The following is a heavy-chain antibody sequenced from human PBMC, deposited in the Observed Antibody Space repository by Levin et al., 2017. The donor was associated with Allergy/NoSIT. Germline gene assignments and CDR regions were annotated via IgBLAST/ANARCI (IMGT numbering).Heavy chain of an antibody. V-gene: IGHV3-48*02. D-gene: IGHD3-10*01. CDR2: ISSSSSTI. CDR3: ARDEGSGSYYRGYYYGMDV. Sequence: GESLKISCAASGFTFSSYSMNWVRQAPGKGLEWVSYISSSSSTIYYADSVKGRFTISRDNAKNSLYLQMNSLRDEDTAVYYCARDEGSGSYYRGYYYGMDVWGQGTTVTVSS. J-gene: IGHJ6*02. CDR1: GFTFSSYS.